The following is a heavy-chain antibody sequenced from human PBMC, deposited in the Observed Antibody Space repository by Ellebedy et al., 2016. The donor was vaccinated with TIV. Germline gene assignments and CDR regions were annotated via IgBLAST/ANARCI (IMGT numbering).Heavy chain of an antibody. D-gene: IGHD6-13*01. CDR2: INPNSGGT. CDR3: ARYISEYTSSWFNWFDP. Sequence: AASVKVSCKASGYTFTDYYVHWVRQAPGQGLEWMGWINPNSGGTIYAQKFQGRVTMTRDTSISTAYMELSRLKSDETAVYYCARYISEYTSSWFNWFDPWGQGTLVTVSS. V-gene: IGHV1-2*02. CDR1: GYTFTDYY. J-gene: IGHJ5*02.